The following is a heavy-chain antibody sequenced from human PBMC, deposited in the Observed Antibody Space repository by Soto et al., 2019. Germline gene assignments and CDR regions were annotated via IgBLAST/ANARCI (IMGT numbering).Heavy chain of an antibody. CDR1: GFTFSTSP. CDR2: ISYDGGKK. Sequence: GGSLRLSCAASGFTFSTSPMHWVRHAPGKGLEWVAAISYDGGKKYYADSVRGRVTISRDNSKNTLYLQMNSLGAEDTAVYFCASPRYGGYDLYQGFAVAGIDYWGQGTLVTVSS. J-gene: IGHJ4*02. CDR3: ASPRYGGYDLYQGFAVAGIDY. V-gene: IGHV3-30-3*01. D-gene: IGHD5-12*01.